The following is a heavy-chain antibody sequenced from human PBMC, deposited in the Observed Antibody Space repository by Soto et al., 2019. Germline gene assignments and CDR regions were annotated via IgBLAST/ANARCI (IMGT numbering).Heavy chain of an antibody. CDR2: IYYSGST. V-gene: IGHV4-59*08. CDR3: ARGSDYGDSVDY. CDR1: GGSISSYY. Sequence: PSETLSLTCTVSGGSISSYYWSWIRQPPGKGLEWIGYIYYSGSTNYNPSLKSRVTISVDTSKNQFSLKLSSVTAADTAVYYCARGSDYGDSVDYWGQGTLVTVSS. J-gene: IGHJ4*02. D-gene: IGHD4-17*01.